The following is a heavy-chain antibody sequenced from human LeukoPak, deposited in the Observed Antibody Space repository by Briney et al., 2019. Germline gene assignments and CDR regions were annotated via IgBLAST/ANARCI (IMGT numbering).Heavy chain of an antibody. D-gene: IGHD3-16*01. J-gene: IGHJ4*02. V-gene: IGHV4-59*01. CDR3: ARERGGYFDY. CDR1: GGSFSGYY. CDR2: IYYSGST. Sequence: PSETLSLTCAVYGGSFSGYYWSWIRQPPGKGLEWIGYIYYSGSTNYNPSLKSRVTISVDTSKNQFSLKLSSVTAADTAVYYCARERGGYFDYWGQGTLVTVSS.